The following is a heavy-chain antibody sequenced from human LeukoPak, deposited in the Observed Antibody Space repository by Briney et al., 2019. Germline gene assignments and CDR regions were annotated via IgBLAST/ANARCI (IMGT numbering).Heavy chain of an antibody. D-gene: IGHD1-1*01. Sequence: GGSLRLSCAASGFTFDDYAMHWVRQAPGKGLEWVSGVSWNSGSVGYADSVKGRFTISRDNAKNSLYMQMNSLRAEDTALYHCAKDVGRLERNPDYWGQGTLVTVSS. CDR3: AKDVGRLERNPDY. CDR2: VSWNSGSV. J-gene: IGHJ4*02. CDR1: GFTFDDYA. V-gene: IGHV3-9*01.